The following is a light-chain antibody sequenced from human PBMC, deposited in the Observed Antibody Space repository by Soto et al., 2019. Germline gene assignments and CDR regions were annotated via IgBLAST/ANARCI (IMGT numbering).Light chain of an antibody. J-gene: IGLJ2*01. CDR2: DVS. V-gene: IGLV2-14*01. CDR1: SSDVGGYNY. CDR3: SSYTSSSTLGVV. Sequence: QSALTQPASVSGSPGQSITISCNGTSSDVGGYNYVSWYQQHPGKAPKLMIYDVSNRPSGVSNRFSGSKSGNTASLTISGLQAEDEADYYCSSYTSSSTLGVVFGGGTKVTVL.